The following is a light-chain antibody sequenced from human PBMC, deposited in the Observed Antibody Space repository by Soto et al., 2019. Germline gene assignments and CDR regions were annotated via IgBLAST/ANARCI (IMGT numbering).Light chain of an antibody. CDR1: SSNIGAGYD. J-gene: IGLJ2*01. Sequence: QSVLTQPPSVSGAPGQRVTISCTGSSSNIGAGYDVHWYQQLPGTAPKLLIYGNSNRPSGVPDRFSGSKSGTSASLAITGLQAXXEXXYYCQSYXXSLSASFGGGTKLTVL. CDR2: GNS. V-gene: IGLV1-40*01. CDR3: QSYXXSLSAS.